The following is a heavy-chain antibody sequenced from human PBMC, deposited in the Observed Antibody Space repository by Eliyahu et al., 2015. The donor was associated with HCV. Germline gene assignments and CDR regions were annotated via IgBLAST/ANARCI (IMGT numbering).Heavy chain of an antibody. CDR2: MSGSGGST. CDR3: AKGSGYDYTYYFDY. Sequence: EVQLLESGGGLVQPGGSLRLSCXASGFTFSXYAXSWVRQAPGKGLEWVSXMSGSGGSTYYADSVKGRFTISRDNSKNTLYLQMNSLRAEDTAVYYCAKGSGYDYTYYFDYWGQGTLVTVSS. CDR1: GFTFSXYA. J-gene: IGHJ4*02. V-gene: IGHV3-23*01. D-gene: IGHD5-12*01.